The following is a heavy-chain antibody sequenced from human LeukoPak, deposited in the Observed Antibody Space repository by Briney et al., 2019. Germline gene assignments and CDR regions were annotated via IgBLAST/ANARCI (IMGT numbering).Heavy chain of an antibody. Sequence: AASVKVSCKASGYTFTSYDINWVRQATGQGLEWMGWMNPNSGNTGYAQKFQGRVTMTRNTSISTAYMELSSLRSEDTAVYYCARGDSSGWYQSSLYYFDYWGQGTLVTVSS. D-gene: IGHD6-19*01. CDR2: MNPNSGNT. CDR1: GYTFTSYD. J-gene: IGHJ4*02. V-gene: IGHV1-8*01. CDR3: ARGDSSGWYQSSLYYFDY.